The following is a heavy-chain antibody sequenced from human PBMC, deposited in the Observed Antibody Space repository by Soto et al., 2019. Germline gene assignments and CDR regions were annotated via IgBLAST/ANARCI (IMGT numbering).Heavy chain of an antibody. CDR2: IYSGGST. J-gene: IGHJ4*02. Sequence: EVQLVESGGGLIQPGGSLRVSWAASGVTVSSNHMSWVRQAPGKGLEWVSVIYSGGSTNYADPVKGLFSISRDNSKNTLYLQMNSLRADDTAMYYCARDLRQWPGGFDYWGQGTLVTVSS. CDR3: ARDLRQWPGGFDY. V-gene: IGHV3-53*01. D-gene: IGHD6-19*01. CDR1: GVTVSSNH.